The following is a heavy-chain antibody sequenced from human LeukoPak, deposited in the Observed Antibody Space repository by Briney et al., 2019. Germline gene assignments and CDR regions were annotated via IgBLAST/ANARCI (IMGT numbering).Heavy chain of an antibody. CDR1: GFTFSSYS. V-gene: IGHV3-21*01. D-gene: IGHD1-26*01. J-gene: IGHJ4*02. CDR3: ATPRGGATTPRFDY. CDR2: ISSSSSYI. Sequence: GGSLRLSCAASGFTFSSYSMNWVRQAPGKGLEWVSSISSSSSYIYYADSVKGRFTISRDNAKNSLYLQMNSLRAEDTAVYYCATPRGGATTPRFDYWGQGALVTVSS.